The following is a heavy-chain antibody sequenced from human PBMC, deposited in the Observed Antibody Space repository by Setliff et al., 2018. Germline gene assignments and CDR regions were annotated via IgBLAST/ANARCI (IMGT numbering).Heavy chain of an antibody. CDR3: AKSKYSSSSDAFDI. CDR2: IRYDGSNK. J-gene: IGHJ3*02. D-gene: IGHD6-6*01. V-gene: IGHV3-30*02. Sequence: GGSLRLSCAASGFTFSRYGIHWVRQAPGKGLEWVANIRYDGSNKYYVDSVKGRFTISRDNSKNTLYLQMNSLGAEDTAVYYCAKSKYSSSSDAFDIWGQGTMVTVSS. CDR1: GFTFSRYG.